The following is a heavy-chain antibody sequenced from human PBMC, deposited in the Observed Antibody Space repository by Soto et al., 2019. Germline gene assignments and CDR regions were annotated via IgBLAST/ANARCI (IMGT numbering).Heavy chain of an antibody. Sequence: SDTLSLTCTVSGASMRDYYGTWVRQSPGRGLEWIGFMHSNGNANYSSSLRGRATISVDTYKNQFSLILTSVTAADTAVYYCVRWGHTCEKVVWCQGILVSVFS. V-gene: IGHV4-59*01. J-gene: IGHJ4*02. CDR3: VRWGHTCEKVV. CDR2: MHSNGNA. D-gene: IGHD3-16*01. CDR1: GASMRDYY.